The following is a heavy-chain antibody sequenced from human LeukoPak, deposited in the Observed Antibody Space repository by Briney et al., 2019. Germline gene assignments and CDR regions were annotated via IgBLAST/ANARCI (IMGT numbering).Heavy chain of an antibody. J-gene: IGHJ6*04. Sequence: SETLSLTCAVYGGSFSGYYWSWIRQPPGKGLEWIGEINHSGSTNYNPSLKSRVTKSVDTSKNQFSLKLSSVTAADTAVYYCARSYSSSRFIMDVWGKGTTVTVSS. V-gene: IGHV4-34*01. D-gene: IGHD6-13*01. CDR1: GGSFSGYY. CDR2: INHSGST. CDR3: ARSYSSSRFIMDV.